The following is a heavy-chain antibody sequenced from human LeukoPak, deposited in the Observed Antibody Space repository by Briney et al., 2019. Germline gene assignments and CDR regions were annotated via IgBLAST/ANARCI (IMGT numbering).Heavy chain of an antibody. CDR1: GFTFSSYE. CDR2: IDATGDTI. D-gene: IGHD3-10*01. J-gene: IGHJ4*02. CDR3: ARDSSAMLRGYSDY. V-gene: IGHV3-48*03. Sequence: GGSLRLSCAASGFTFSSYEFNWVRQAPGKGLQRISYIDATGDTIFYSDSVRGRFTISRGNTRNSLFLQMNSLRAEDTAVYYCARDSSAMLRGYSDYWGLGTLVTVSS.